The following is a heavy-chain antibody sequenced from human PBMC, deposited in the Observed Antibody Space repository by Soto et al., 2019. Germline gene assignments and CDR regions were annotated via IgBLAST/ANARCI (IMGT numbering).Heavy chain of an antibody. Sequence: EVQLVESGGGLVQPGGSLRLSCEASGFTFGTYWMTWVRQPPGKGLECVADIKPDGSERYYVESVKGRFTISRDNAKNSLYLHMNSLRAEDTAVYYCATDLTWDHYWGQGTVVTVSS. CDR2: IKPDGSER. CDR1: GFTFGTYW. V-gene: IGHV3-7*04. J-gene: IGHJ4*02. D-gene: IGHD1-26*01. CDR3: ATDLTWDHY.